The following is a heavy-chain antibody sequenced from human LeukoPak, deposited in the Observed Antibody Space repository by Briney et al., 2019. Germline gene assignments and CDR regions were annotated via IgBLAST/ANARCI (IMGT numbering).Heavy chain of an antibody. CDR3: ARDMVRGVIAPAGLYY. CDR2: IYYSGST. D-gene: IGHD3-10*01. V-gene: IGHV4-30-4*01. CDR1: GGSISSGDYY. Sequence: SETLPLTCTVSGGSISSGDYYWSWIRQPPGKGLEWIGYIYYSGSTYYNPSLKSRVTISVDTSKNQFSLKLSSVTAADTAVYYCARDMVRGVIAPAGLYYWGQGTLVTVSS. J-gene: IGHJ4*02.